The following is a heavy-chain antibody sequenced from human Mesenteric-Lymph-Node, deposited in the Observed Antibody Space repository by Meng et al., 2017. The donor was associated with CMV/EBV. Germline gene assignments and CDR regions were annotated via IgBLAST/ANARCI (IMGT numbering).Heavy chain of an antibody. CDR1: GFTFSSYW. Sequence: GESLKISCAASGFTFSSYWMHWVRQAPGQGLVWVSRINSDGSSTSYADSVKGRFTISRDNAKNSLYLQMNSLRAEDTAVYYFARGLYRIDYWGQGTLVTVSS. V-gene: IGHV3-74*01. CDR3: ARGLYRIDY. CDR2: INSDGSST. D-gene: IGHD2-8*01. J-gene: IGHJ4*02.